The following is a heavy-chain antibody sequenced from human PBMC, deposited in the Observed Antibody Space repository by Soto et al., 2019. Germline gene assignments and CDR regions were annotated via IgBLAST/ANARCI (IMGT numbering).Heavy chain of an antibody. J-gene: IGHJ5*02. Sequence: SETLSLTCAVSGGSISSSNWWSWVRQPPGKGLEGIGEIYHSGSTNYNPSLKSRVTISVDKSKNQFSLKLSSVTAADTAVYYCARGRSSSSSEGWFDPWGQGTLVTVSS. CDR3: ARGRSSSSSEGWFDP. D-gene: IGHD6-6*01. V-gene: IGHV4-4*02. CDR2: IYHSGST. CDR1: GGSISSSNW.